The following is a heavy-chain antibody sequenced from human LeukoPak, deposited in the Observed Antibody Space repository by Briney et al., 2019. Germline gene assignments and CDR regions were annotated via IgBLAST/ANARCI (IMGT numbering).Heavy chain of an antibody. V-gene: IGHV3-23*01. CDR3: AKDGLLWFGRHYY. D-gene: IGHD3-10*01. CDR1: GFTFSSYG. CDR2: ISGSGGST. J-gene: IGHJ4*02. Sequence: PGGSLRLSCAASGFTFSSYGMSWVRQAPGKGLEWVSAISGSGGSTYYADSVKGRFTISRDNSKNTLYLQMNSLRAEDTAVYYCAKDGLLWFGRHYYWGQGTLVTVSS.